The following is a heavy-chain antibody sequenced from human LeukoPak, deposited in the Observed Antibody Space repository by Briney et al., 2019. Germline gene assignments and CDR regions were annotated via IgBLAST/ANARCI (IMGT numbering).Heavy chain of an antibody. V-gene: IGHV4-4*02. J-gene: IGHJ3*02. CDR1: GGSISSSNW. Sequence: SETLSLTCTVSGGSISSSNWWSWVRQPPGKGLEWIGEIYHSGSTNYNPSLKSRVTISVDKSKNQFSLKLSSVTAADTAVYYCARDIRVAGAAGGTRAFDIWGQGTMVTVSS. CDR3: ARDIRVAGAAGGTRAFDI. D-gene: IGHD6-13*01. CDR2: IYHSGST.